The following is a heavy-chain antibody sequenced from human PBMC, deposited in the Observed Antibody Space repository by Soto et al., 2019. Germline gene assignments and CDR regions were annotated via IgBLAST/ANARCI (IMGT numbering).Heavy chain of an antibody. V-gene: IGHV3-23*01. CDR2: ISGGGST. J-gene: IGHJ4*02. CDR3: AKRAHGLYFDY. CDR1: GFTFSSYA. Sequence: EVQLLESGGGLVQPGGSLRLSCAASGFTFSSYAMNWVRQAPGKGLEWVSVISGGGSTYYADSVKGRFTISRDNSKNTLYLQMNSLRAEDTAVYYCAKRAHGLYFDYWGQGTLVTVSS.